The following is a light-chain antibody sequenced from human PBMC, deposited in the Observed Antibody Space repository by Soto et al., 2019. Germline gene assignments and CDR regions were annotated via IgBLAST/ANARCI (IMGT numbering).Light chain of an antibody. Sequence: QSALTQPRSVSGSPGQSVTISCTGTSSDVGGYNYVSWYQQHPGKAPKLMIYDVSKRPSGVPDRFPGSKSGNTASLTISGLQAEDEADYSCCSYAGSYTLGVFGTGTKLTVL. J-gene: IGLJ1*01. CDR2: DVS. CDR3: CSYAGSYTLGV. V-gene: IGLV2-11*01. CDR1: SSDVGGYNY.